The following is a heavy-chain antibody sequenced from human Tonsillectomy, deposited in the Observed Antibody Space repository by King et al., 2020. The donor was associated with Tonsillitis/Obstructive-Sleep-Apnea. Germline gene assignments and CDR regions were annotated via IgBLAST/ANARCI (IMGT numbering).Heavy chain of an antibody. CDR3: ARGFPYGDYGGAYFDY. J-gene: IGHJ4*02. D-gene: IGHD4-17*01. V-gene: IGHV4-34*01. CDR1: GGSFSDYY. Sequence: VQLQQWGAGLLKPSETLSLTCAVYGGSFSDYYCSWMRQPPGKGLEWIGEINHSGSTNYNPSLKSRVTISVDTSKNQFCLKLSSVTAADTAVYYCARGFPYGDYGGAYFDYWGQGTLVTVSS. CDR2: INHSGST.